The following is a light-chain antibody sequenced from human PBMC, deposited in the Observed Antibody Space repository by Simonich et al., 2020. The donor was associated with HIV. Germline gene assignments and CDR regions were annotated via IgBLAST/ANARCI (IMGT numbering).Light chain of an antibody. J-gene: IGKJ2*01. CDR3: QQYYGTPYT. Sequence: IVMTQYPDSLAVSLGERATINCKSSRSVLYSSNNKNYLAWYQQKPGQPPKLIIYWASTRESGDPDRFSGSGSGTDFTLTISSLQAEDVAVYYCQQYYGTPYTFGQGTKLEIK. CDR1: RSVLYSSNNKNY. CDR2: WAS. V-gene: IGKV4-1*01.